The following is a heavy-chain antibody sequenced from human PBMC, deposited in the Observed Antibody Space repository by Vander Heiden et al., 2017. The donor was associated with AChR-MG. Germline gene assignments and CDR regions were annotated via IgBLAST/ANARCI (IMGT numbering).Heavy chain of an antibody. Sequence: QVQLQQWGAGLLKPSETLSPTCAVHGGSFSGYYWSWIRQPPEKGLEWIGEINHSGSTNYNPSLKSRVTISVDTSKNQFSLKLSSVTAADTAVYYCARGLYTYYDFWSGYSADSYYYGMDVWGQGTTVTVSS. CDR3: ARGLYTYYDFWSGYSADSYYYGMDV. V-gene: IGHV4-34*01. CDR1: GGSFSGYY. J-gene: IGHJ6*02. CDR2: INHSGST. D-gene: IGHD3-3*01.